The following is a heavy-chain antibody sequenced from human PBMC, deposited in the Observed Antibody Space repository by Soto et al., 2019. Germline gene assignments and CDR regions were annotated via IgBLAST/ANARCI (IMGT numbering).Heavy chain of an antibody. CDR3: ARDRLTEPAFDI. D-gene: IGHD2-8*02. CDR2: ISSSSSYI. CDR1: GFTFSSYS. Sequence: GGSLSLSCAASGFTFSSYSMNWVRQAPGKGLEWVSSISSSSSYIYYADSVKGRFTISRDNAKNSLYLQMNSLRAEDTAVYYCARDRLTEPAFDIWGQGTMVTVSS. J-gene: IGHJ3*02. V-gene: IGHV3-21*01.